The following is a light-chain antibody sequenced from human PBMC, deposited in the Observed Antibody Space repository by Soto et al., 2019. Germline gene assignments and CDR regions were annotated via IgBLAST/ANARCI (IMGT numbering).Light chain of an antibody. CDR2: EVS. CDR1: SSDVGGYNY. V-gene: IGLV2-8*01. J-gene: IGLJ7*01. CDR3: RSYGGSNNVL. Sequence: QSALTQPPSASGSPGQSVTISCTGTSSDVGGYNYVSWYQQYPGKAPTLMIYEVSKRPSGVPDRFSGSKSGNTASLTVSGLQAEDEADYYCRSYGGSNNVLFGGGTQLTVL.